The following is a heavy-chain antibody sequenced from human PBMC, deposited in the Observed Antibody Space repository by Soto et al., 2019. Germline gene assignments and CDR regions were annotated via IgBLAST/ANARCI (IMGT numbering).Heavy chain of an antibody. J-gene: IGHJ1*01. V-gene: IGHV1-18*01. Sequence: QVQLVQSGPEVKKPGASVKVSCKASGYTFSNFGLSWVRQAPGQGPEWMGWISGYNGETKYAQSVQGRVTMTTDTSTTTAYMELRGLRSDDTAVYYCARGGSSWSSEYYQHWGQGTLVIVSS. CDR3: ARGGSSWSSEYYQH. CDR1: GYTFSNFG. CDR2: ISGYNGET. D-gene: IGHD6-13*01.